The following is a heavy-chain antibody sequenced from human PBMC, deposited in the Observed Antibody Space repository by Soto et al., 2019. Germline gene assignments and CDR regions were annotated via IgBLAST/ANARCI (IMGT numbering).Heavy chain of an antibody. CDR1: GFTFSNAW. D-gene: IGHD1-26*01. CDR3: ASDIVGATKVDY. V-gene: IGHV3-15*07. Sequence: GGSLRLSCAASGFTFSNAWMNWVRQAPGKGLEWVGRIKSKTDGGTTDYAAPVKGRFTISRDDSKNTLYLQMNSLRAEDTAVYYCASDIVGATKVDYWGQGTLLTVSS. J-gene: IGHJ4*02. CDR2: IKSKTDGGTT.